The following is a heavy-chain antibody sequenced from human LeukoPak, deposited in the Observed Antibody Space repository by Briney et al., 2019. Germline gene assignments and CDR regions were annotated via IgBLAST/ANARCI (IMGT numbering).Heavy chain of an antibody. D-gene: IGHD1-14*01. V-gene: IGHV3-53*01. CDR3: AKCGAASRTTCQESALDM. Sequence: GGSLRLSCAASGFTVSSNYMSWVRQAPGKGLEWVSVIYSGGSTYYADSVKGRFTISRDNSKNTLYLQMNSLRAEDTAVYYCAKCGAASRTTCQESALDMWGQGTMVTVSS. CDR2: IYSGGST. J-gene: IGHJ3*02. CDR1: GFTVSSNY.